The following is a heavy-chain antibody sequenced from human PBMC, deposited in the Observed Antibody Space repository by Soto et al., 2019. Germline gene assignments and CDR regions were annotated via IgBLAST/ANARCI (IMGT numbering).Heavy chain of an antibody. CDR3: ARLYSGSFYFDY. CDR2: IYYRGST. D-gene: IGHD1-26*01. CDR1: GGSVSSGSYY. V-gene: IGHV4-61*01. Sequence: SETLSLTCTVSGGSVSSGSYYWSWIRQPPGKGLEWIAYIYYRGSTNYNPSLKSRVTISVDTSKNQFSLKLSSVTAADTAVYYCARLYSGSFYFDYWGQGTLVTVSS. J-gene: IGHJ4*02.